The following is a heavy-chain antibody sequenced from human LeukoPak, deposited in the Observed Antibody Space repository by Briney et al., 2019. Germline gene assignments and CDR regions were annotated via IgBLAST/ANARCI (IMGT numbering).Heavy chain of an antibody. V-gene: IGHV1-18*01. CDR3: ARAVASGFDP. CDR2: LSAYNGNT. CDR1: GYTFTRYG. Sequence: ASVKVSCKASGYTFTRYGISWVRQAPAQGLEWMGCLSAYNGNTHYAQKLQGRVTMTTDTPTSTAYMELRSLRSDDTAVYYCARAVASGFDPWGQGTLVTVSS. J-gene: IGHJ5*02.